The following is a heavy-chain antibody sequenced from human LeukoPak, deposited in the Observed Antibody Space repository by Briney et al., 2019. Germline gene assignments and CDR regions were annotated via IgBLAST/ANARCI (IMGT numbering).Heavy chain of an antibody. J-gene: IGHJ4*02. D-gene: IGHD6-13*01. CDR1: GGSISSYY. Sequence: PSETLSLTCTVSGGSISSYYWSWIRQPPGKGLEWIGYIYYSGSTNYNPSLKSRVTISVDTSKNQFSLKLSSVTAADTAVYYCARTRGLAAAGTRVYYFDYWGQGTLVTVSS. V-gene: IGHV4-59*01. CDR3: ARTRGLAAAGTRVYYFDY. CDR2: IYYSGST.